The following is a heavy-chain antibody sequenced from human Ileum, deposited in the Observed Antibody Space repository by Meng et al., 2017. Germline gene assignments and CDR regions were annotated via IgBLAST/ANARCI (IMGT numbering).Heavy chain of an antibody. V-gene: IGHV1-3*01. CDR1: GYPFVNYP. CDR2: INPVNGET. Sequence: QVQLVQSGAEVKKPGASVKVSCKPAGYPFVNYPSHWVRQAHEQRLEWMGWINPVNGETKYSRKFQGRITLTGDTSASTAYMDLSSLRSEDTAVYFCAREEDIRNYFDYWGQGTLVTVSS. CDR3: AREEDIRNYFDY. J-gene: IGHJ4*02.